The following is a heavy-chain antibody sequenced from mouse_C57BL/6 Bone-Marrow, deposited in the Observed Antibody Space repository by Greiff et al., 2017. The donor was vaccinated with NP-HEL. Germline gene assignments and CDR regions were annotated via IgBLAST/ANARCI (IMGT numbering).Heavy chain of an antibody. CDR1: GFTFSDYY. CDR2: INYDGSST. D-gene: IGHD2-4*01. CDR3: AREGGLYWYFDV. V-gene: IGHV5-16*01. J-gene: IGHJ1*03. Sequence: EVQLVESEGGLVPPGSSMKLSCTASGFTFSDYYMAWVRQVPEKGLEWVANINYDGSSTYYLDSLKSRFIISRDNAKNILYLQMSSLKSEDTATYYCAREGGLYWYFDVWGTGTTVTVSS.